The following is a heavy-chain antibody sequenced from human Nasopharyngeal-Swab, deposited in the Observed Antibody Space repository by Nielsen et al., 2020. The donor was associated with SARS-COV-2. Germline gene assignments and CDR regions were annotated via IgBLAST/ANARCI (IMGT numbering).Heavy chain of an antibody. Sequence: GGSLRLSCAASGFTFSKFWMNWVRQAPGKGLEWVANIKEDGSEAHYVGSVRGRFTISRDNAENSLYLQMNSLRAEDPAVYYCAKDIRGYYDFSPWGLGTLVTVAS. D-gene: IGHD3-3*01. V-gene: IGHV3-7*03. CDR3: AKDIRGYYDFSP. J-gene: IGHJ5*02. CDR2: IKEDGSEA. CDR1: GFTFSKFW.